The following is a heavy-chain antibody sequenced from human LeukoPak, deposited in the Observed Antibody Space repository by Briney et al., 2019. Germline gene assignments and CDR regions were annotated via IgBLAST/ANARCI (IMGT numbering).Heavy chain of an antibody. D-gene: IGHD6-13*01. V-gene: IGHV3-30-3*01. CDR3: ARAHSSSWYSGPWGMHV. CDR1: GFTFSSYA. Sequence: GGSLRLSCAASGFTFSSYAMHWVRQAPGKGLEWVAVISYDGSNKYYADSVKGRFTISRDNSKNTLYLQMNSLRAEDTAVYYCARAHSSSWYSGPWGMHVWGQGTAVTVSS. CDR2: ISYDGSNK. J-gene: IGHJ6*02.